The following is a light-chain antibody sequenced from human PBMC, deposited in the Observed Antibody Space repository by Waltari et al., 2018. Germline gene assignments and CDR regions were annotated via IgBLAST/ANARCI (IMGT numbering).Light chain of an antibody. Sequence: QSALTQPASVSGSPGQSITISCSGTSSDIGGYKYVSWYQQHPDKAPKLMIYDVSDRPSGVSIRFSGSKSGNTASLTISGLQAEDEADYYCSSYTSSSTVIFGGGTKLTVL. CDR1: SSDIGGYKY. CDR3: SSYTSSSTVI. J-gene: IGLJ2*01. V-gene: IGLV2-14*03. CDR2: DVS.